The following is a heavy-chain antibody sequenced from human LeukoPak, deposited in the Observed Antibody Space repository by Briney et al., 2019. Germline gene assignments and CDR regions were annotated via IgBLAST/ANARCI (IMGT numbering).Heavy chain of an antibody. CDR2: ISGSGSST. D-gene: IGHD3-10*01. Sequence: PGGSLRLSCAASGFTFTSYAMNWVRQAPGKGLEWVSGISGSGSSTYYADSVRGRFTVSRDSSKNTLYLHMNSLRAEDTAVYYCVKVREVLITDALDIWGQGTMVTVSS. CDR1: GFTFTSYA. V-gene: IGHV3-23*01. J-gene: IGHJ3*02. CDR3: VKVREVLITDALDI.